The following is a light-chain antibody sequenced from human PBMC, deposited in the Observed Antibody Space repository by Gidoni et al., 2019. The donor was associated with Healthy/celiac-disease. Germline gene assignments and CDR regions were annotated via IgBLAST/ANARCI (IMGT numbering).Light chain of an antibody. CDR2: DAS. J-gene: IGKJ3*01. V-gene: IGKV3-11*01. CDR3: QQRSNWPPFP. CDR1: QSVSSY. Sequence: EIVLTKSPATLSLSPGERATLSCRASQSVSSYLAWYQQKPGQAPRLLIYDASNRATGIPARFSGSVSATVFTLTISSLEPEDFAVYYCQQRSNWPPFPFGPGTKVDIQ.